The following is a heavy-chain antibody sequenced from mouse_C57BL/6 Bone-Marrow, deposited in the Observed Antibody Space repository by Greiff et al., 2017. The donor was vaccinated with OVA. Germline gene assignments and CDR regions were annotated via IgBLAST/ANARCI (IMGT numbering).Heavy chain of an antibody. V-gene: IGHV1-81*01. CDR1: GYTFTSYG. J-gene: IGHJ4*01. CDR3: ARRWLLFYAMDY. Sequence: VKLLESGAELARPGASVKLSCKASGYTFTSYGISWVKQRTGQGLEWIGEIYPRSGNTYYNEKFKGKATLTADKSSSTAYMELRSLTSEDSAVYFCARRWLLFYAMDYWGQGTSVTVSS. CDR2: IYPRSGNT. D-gene: IGHD2-3*01.